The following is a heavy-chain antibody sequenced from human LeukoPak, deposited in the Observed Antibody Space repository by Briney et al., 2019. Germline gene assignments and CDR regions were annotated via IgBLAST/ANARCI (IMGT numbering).Heavy chain of an antibody. V-gene: IGHV3-30*02. CDR3: TTDGEDDSSGFYSDY. Sequence: GGSLRLSCAASGFTFSSYGMHWVRQAPGKGLEWVAFIRYDGSNKYYADSVKGRFTISRDNSKNTLYLQMNSLKTEDTAVYYCTTDGEDDSSGFYSDYWGQGTLVTVSS. CDR1: GFTFSSYG. D-gene: IGHD3-22*01. CDR2: IRYDGSNK. J-gene: IGHJ4*02.